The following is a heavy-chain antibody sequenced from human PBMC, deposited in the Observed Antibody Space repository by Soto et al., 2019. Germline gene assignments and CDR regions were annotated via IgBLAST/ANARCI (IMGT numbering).Heavy chain of an antibody. J-gene: IGHJ4*02. CDR2: IYDGGRT. CDR3: ARGPSGDKVDS. Sequence: QVQLQESGPGLVKPSQTLSLTCTVSGGSISTVGYWWSWIRQSPDMGLEWIGHIYDGGRTYNNPSLESRVTMSVDTSKSQLSLTLSSVSAVDTAVYYCARGPSGDKVDSWGQGTLVTVSS. V-gene: IGHV4-30-4*01. CDR1: GGSISTVGYW. D-gene: IGHD7-27*01.